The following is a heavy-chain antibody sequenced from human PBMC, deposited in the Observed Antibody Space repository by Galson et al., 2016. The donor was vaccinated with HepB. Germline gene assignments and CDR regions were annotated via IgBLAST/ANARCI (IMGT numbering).Heavy chain of an antibody. D-gene: IGHD3-16*01. CDR2: IYYDGSKE. CDR3: GREGHHMLSRGGIDV. V-gene: IGHV3-33*01. J-gene: IGHJ6*02. Sequence: SLRLSCAASGFTFSNYGMHRVRQAPGKGLEWLAVIYYDGSKEYYADSAKGRYTISRDNSKNTLYLQINSLRSEDTAVFYCGREGHHMLSRGGIDVWGQGTTFTVSS. CDR1: GFTFSNYG.